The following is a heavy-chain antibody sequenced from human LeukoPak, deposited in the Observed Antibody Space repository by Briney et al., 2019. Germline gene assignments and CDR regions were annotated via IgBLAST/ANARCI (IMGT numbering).Heavy chain of an antibody. CDR1: GYTFTTYG. D-gene: IGHD6-13*01. CDR3: ARDRRGSSRGPYYYYYMDV. CDR2: ISAYNGNT. Sequence: ASVTVSCKPSGYTFTTYGTSWVRQAPGQGLEWMGWISAYNGNTNYAQKLQGRVTITTDTSTSTAYMELRSLRSDDTAVYYCARDRRGSSRGPYYYYYMDVWGKGTTGTVS. J-gene: IGHJ6*03. V-gene: IGHV1-18*01.